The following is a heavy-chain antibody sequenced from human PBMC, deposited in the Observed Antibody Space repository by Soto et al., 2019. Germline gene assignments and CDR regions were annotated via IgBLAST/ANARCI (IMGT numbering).Heavy chain of an antibody. V-gene: IGHV4-39*01. D-gene: IGHD4-4*01. Sequence: SETLSLTCTDSDGSISSSSYYWGWIRQPPGKGLEWIGSIYYSGSTYYNPSLKSRVTISVDTSKNQFSLKLSSVTAADTAVYYCARHVTTVTTTYYYGMDVWGQGTTVTVS. CDR2: IYYSGST. CDR3: ARHVTTVTTTYYYGMDV. J-gene: IGHJ6*02. CDR1: DGSISSSSYY.